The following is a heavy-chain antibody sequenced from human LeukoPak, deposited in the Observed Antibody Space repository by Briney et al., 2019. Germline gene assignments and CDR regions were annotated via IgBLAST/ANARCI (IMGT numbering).Heavy chain of an antibody. CDR1: GFTFSSYA. V-gene: IGHV3-20*04. J-gene: IGHJ4*02. D-gene: IGHD3-22*01. CDR3: VVYYDGSGYCYSLDY. CDR2: INWNGGST. Sequence: PGGSLRLSCAASGFTFSSYAMNWVRQAPGKGLEWVSGINWNGGSTGYADSVKGRFTISRDNAKNSLYLQMNSLRAEDTAVYYCVVYYDGSGYCYSLDYWGQGTLVTVSS.